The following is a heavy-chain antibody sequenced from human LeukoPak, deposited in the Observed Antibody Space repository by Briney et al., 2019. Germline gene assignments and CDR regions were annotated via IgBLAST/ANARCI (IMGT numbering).Heavy chain of an antibody. CDR1: GFSFSNYG. J-gene: IGHJ4*02. CDR2: IAHDRNNK. Sequence: GGSLRLSXAASGFSFSNYGMHWVRQAPGKGLEWEAFIAHDRNNKYYADSVKGRFTISRDNSKNTLYLQMNSLRAEDTAVYYCARDDYSSGWYCAYWGQGALVTVSS. D-gene: IGHD6-19*01. CDR3: ARDDYSSGWYCAY. V-gene: IGHV3-30*02.